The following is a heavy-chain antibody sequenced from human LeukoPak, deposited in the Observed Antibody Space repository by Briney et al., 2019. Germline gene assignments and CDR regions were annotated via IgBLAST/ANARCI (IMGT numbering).Heavy chain of an antibody. J-gene: IGHJ4*02. V-gene: IGHV7-4-1*02. Sequence: ASVKVSCRASGYTFTRYAMNWVRQAPGQGLEWMGWINTNTGNPTYVQGSTGRFVFSLDTSVSTTYLQISSLKAEDTAVYYCARTHGIVGATVDYWGQGTLVTVSS. D-gene: IGHD1-26*01. CDR2: INTNTGNP. CDR1: GYTFTRYA. CDR3: ARTHGIVGATVDY.